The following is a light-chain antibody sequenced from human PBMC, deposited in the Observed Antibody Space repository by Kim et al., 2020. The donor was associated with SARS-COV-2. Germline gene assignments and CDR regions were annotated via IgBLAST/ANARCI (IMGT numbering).Light chain of an antibody. V-gene: IGLV3-1*01. CDR3: QAWDSSTHVV. Sequence: VSPGRTASVTCSGDKLGDKDVCWYQQQPGQSPVLVIYQDTKRPSGIPERFSGSNSGNTATLTISGTQAMDEADYYCQAWDSSTHVVFGGGTQLTVL. CDR2: QDT. CDR1: KLGDKD. J-gene: IGLJ2*01.